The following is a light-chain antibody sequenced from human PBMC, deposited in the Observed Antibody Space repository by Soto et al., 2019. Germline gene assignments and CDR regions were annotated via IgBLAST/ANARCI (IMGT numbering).Light chain of an antibody. CDR3: QSYDNNLSGSV. J-gene: IGLJ2*01. CDR2: GNS. V-gene: IGLV1-40*01. Sequence: QPVLTQPPSVAGDPGQMVSISCTGSYSNSGAGYDVHWYQQLPGTAPKLLIYGNSNRPSGVPDRFSGSKSGTSASLAITGLQAEDEADYYCQSYDNNLSGSVFGGGTKLTVL. CDR1: YSNSGAGYD.